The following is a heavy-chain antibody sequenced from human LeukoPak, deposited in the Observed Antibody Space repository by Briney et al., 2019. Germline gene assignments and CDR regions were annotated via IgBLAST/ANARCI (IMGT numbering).Heavy chain of an antibody. Sequence: ETLSLTCIVSGGSISSYYWSWVRQAPGKGLEWVSVIYSGGSTYYADSVKGRFTISRDNSKDTLYLQMNSLRAEDTAVYYCASSGYSYGGFDYWGQGTLVTVSS. CDR1: GGSISSYY. J-gene: IGHJ4*02. CDR2: IYSGGST. V-gene: IGHV3-53*01. D-gene: IGHD5-18*01. CDR3: ASSGYSYGGFDY.